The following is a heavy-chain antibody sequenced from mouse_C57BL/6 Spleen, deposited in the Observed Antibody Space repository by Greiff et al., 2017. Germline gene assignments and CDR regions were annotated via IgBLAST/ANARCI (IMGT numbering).Heavy chain of an antibody. CDR3: ARSGRLLRAMDY. D-gene: IGHD2-3*01. V-gene: IGHV1-69*01. Sequence: VQLQQPGAELVMPGASVKLSCKASGYTFTSYWMHWVKQRPGQGLEWIGEVDPSDSYTNYNPKFQGKSTLSVDKSSSTAYMQLSSLTSEDSAVYYCARSGRLLRAMDYWGQGTSVTVSS. CDR1: GYTFTSYW. CDR2: VDPSDSYT. J-gene: IGHJ4*01.